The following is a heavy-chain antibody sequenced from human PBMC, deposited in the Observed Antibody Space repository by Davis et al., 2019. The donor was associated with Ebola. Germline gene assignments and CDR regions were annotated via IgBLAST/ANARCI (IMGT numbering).Heavy chain of an antibody. V-gene: IGHV4-39*01. J-gene: IGHJ5*02. CDR3: ARQDLITINGLIVPKWFDA. CDR2: ISYGGST. Sequence: MPSETLSLTCTLSGGSIKNTNYSWGWIRQSPGKGLEWIGSISYGGSTYYNPSLRTRVTVSVDTSKNQLSLKLTSTAATDTALYFCARQDLITINGLIVPKWFDAWGQGTHVTISA. D-gene: IGHD5-24*01. CDR1: GGSIKNTNYS.